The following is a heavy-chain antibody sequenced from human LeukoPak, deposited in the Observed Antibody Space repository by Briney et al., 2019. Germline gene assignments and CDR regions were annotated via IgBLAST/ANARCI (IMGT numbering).Heavy chain of an antibody. CDR2: IYYSGTT. CDR1: GGSITSSSHH. Sequence: PSETLSLTCTVSGGSITSSSHHWGWLRQPPGKGLEWIGSIYYSGTTYYKPSLRSRVTISVDTSKNQFYLRLTSVTAADSAMYYCARRDYYGSGSCRCSFDPWGQGTLVTVSS. V-gene: IGHV4-39*07. J-gene: IGHJ5*02. D-gene: IGHD3-10*01. CDR3: ARRDYYGSGSCRCSFDP.